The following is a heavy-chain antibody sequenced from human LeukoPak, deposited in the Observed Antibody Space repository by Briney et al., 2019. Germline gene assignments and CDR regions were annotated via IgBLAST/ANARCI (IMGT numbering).Heavy chain of an antibody. V-gene: IGHV4-59*01. CDR2: VYYSGTT. Sequence: PSETLSLTCTVSGGSMSSYYWSWIRQPPGKGLEWIGYVYYSGTTNYNSSLRGRVTISVDTSKNQLSLKLNSVTAADTAVYYCARIVPYNYGYVDYWGQGTLVTVSS. CDR3: ARIVPYNYGYVDY. CDR1: GGSMSSYY. J-gene: IGHJ4*02. D-gene: IGHD5-18*01.